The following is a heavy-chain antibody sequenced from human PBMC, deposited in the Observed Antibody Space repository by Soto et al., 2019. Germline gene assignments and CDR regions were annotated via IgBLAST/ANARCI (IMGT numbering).Heavy chain of an antibody. J-gene: IGHJ4*02. Sequence: GGSLRLSCAASGFTFSSYGMHWVRQAPGKGLEWVAVISYDGSNKYYADSVKGRFTISRDNSKNTLYLQMNSLRAEDTAVYYCAKDPKPKPAGSFDYLVQGTLVTVPQ. CDR1: GFTFSSYG. D-gene: IGHD6-19*01. CDR2: ISYDGSNK. CDR3: AKDPKPKPAGSFDY. V-gene: IGHV3-30*18.